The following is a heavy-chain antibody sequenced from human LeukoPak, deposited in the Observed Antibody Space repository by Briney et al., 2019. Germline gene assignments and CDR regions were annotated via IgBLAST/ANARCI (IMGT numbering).Heavy chain of an antibody. J-gene: IGHJ4*02. V-gene: IGHV3-23*01. Sequence: PGGSLRLSCAASGFTFSSYSMSWVRQAPGKGLEWVSLISGSGGRTYYSDSVKGRFTISRDNSKSTLYLQMNSLSAGDTALYYCARAVFTGSRPFDYWGQGTLVTVSP. D-gene: IGHD1-26*01. CDR2: ISGSGGRT. CDR3: ARAVFTGSRPFDY. CDR1: GFTFSSYS.